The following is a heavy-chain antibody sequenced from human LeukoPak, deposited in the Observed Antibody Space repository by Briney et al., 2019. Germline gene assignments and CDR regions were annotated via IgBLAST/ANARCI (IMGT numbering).Heavy chain of an antibody. D-gene: IGHD3-3*02. CDR1: GGTISSSSYY. V-gene: IGHV4-39*01. CDR3: ARHRIRWFDP. J-gene: IGHJ5*02. Sequence: SETLSLTCTVSGGTISSSSYYWGWIRQPPGKGLEWIGSIYYSGSTYYNPSLKSPVTISVDTSKNQFSLKLSSVTAADTAVYYRARHRIRWFDPWGQGTLVTVSS. CDR2: IYYSGST.